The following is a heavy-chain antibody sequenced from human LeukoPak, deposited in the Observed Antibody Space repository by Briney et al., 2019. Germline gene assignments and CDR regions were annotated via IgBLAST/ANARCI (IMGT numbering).Heavy chain of an antibody. CDR3: ARRAAYDYVWGSYRFTPGYFDS. Sequence: SETLSLTCAVYGGSFSGYYWSWIRQPPGKGLEWIGEINHSGSTNYNPSLKSRVTISVDTSKNQFSLKLGSVTAADTAVYYCARRAAYDYVWGSYRFTPGYFDSWGQGNLVTVSS. CDR1: GGSFSGYY. V-gene: IGHV4-34*01. CDR2: INHSGST. D-gene: IGHD3-16*02. J-gene: IGHJ4*02.